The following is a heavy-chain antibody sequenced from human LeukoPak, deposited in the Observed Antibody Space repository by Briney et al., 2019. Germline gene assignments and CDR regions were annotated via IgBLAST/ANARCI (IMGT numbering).Heavy chain of an antibody. V-gene: IGHV4-59*01. J-gene: IGHJ4*02. CDR2: IYYSGGT. CDR1: DDSIGNYY. CDR3: ARETPGAGHFDY. Sequence: SETLSLTCTVSDDSIGNYYWSWIRQPPGKGLEWIGYIYYSGGTHYNPSLKSRVTMLVDTSKNQFSLKLTAVTAADTAVYYCARETPGAGHFDYWGQGSLVTVSS. D-gene: IGHD7-27*01.